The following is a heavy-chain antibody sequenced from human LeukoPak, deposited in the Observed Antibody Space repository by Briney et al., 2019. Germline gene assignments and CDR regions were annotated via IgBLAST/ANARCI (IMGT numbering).Heavy chain of an antibody. J-gene: IGHJ3*02. D-gene: IGHD6-6*01. CDR1: GGSISSYH. Sequence: SETLSLTCTVSGGSISSYHWSWIRKPPAQGQELIAFIHYSGSTNSNPSLKSRVTISVDTSKKQFSLNLSSVTAADTAVYYCARVGGSSSILSAFDIWGQGTMVTVSS. V-gene: IGHV4-59*01. CDR2: IHYSGST. CDR3: ARVGGSSSILSAFDI.